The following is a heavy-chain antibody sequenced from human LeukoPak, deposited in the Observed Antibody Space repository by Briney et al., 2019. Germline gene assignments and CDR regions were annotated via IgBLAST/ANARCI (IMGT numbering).Heavy chain of an antibody. D-gene: IGHD5-18*01. J-gene: IGHJ4*02. CDR3: AKGNGYSYGRYFFDY. CDR2: ITASGGNT. CDR1: GFTFSSYA. Sequence: PGGSLRLSCAASGFTFSSYAMGWVRQAPGKGLEWVSAITASGGNTYYADSVKDRFTISRDNSKNTLYLQVNSLRAEDTAVYYCAKGNGYSYGRYFFDYWGQGTLVTVSS. V-gene: IGHV3-23*01.